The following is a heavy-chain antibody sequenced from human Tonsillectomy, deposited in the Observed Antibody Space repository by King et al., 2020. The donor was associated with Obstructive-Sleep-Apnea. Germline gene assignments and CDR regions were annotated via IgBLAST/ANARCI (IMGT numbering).Heavy chain of an antibody. CDR1: GGSFSGYY. CDR2: INHSGST. D-gene: IGHD3-22*01. Sequence: VQLQQWGAGLLNPSETLSLTCAVYGGSFSGYYWSWIRQPPGKGLEWIGEINHSGSTNYNPSLKSRVTISVDTSKNQFSLKLSSVTAADTAVHYCARGGQYKGGYWRPFDYWGQGTLVTVSS. CDR3: ARGGQYKGGYWRPFDY. J-gene: IGHJ4*02. V-gene: IGHV4-34*01.